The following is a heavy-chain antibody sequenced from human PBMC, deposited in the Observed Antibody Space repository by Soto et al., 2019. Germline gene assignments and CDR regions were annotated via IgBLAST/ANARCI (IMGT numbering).Heavy chain of an antibody. J-gene: IGHJ6*02. CDR2: IYSGGST. Sequence: PGGSLRLSCAASGFTVSSNYMSWVRQAPGKGLEWVSVIYSGGSTYYADSVKGRFTISRDNSKNTLYLQMNSLRAEDTAVYYCARDWPNYDFWSGHKFYYYGMDVWGQGTTVTVSS. D-gene: IGHD3-3*01. CDR3: ARDWPNYDFWSGHKFYYYGMDV. CDR1: GFTVSSNY. V-gene: IGHV3-53*01.